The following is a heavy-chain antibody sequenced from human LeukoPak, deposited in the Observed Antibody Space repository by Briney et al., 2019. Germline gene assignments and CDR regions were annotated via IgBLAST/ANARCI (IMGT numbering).Heavy chain of an antibody. CDR2: IYHGGST. V-gene: IGHV4-4*02. CDR1: GVSISSGNW. CDR3: ARGGVGALDY. Sequence: PSETLSLTCAVSGVSISSGNWWCWGRPPPGKGLGWVGEIYHGGSTNYNPSLKGRVTISVDKSKNQFYLKLSSVTAEDTAVYYCARGGVGALDYWGQGTLVTASS. J-gene: IGHJ4*02. D-gene: IGHD1-26*01.